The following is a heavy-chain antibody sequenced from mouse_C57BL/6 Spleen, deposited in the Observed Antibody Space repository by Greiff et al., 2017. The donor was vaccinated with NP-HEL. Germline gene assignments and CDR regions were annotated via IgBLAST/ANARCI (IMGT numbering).Heavy chain of an antibody. CDR2: IYPGDGDT. CDR3: ARADDGYDGSYYAMDY. D-gene: IGHD2-2*01. CDR1: GYAFSSSW. J-gene: IGHJ4*01. V-gene: IGHV1-82*01. Sequence: VKLQESGPELVKPGASVKISCKASGYAFSSSWMNWVKQRPGKGLEWIGRIYPGDGDTNYNGKFKGKATLTADKSSSTAYMQLSSLTSEDSAVYVSARADDGYDGSYYAMDYWGQGTSVTVSS.